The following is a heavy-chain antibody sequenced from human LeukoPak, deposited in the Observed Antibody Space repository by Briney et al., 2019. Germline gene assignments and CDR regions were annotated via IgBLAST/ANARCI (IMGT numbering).Heavy chain of an antibody. V-gene: IGHV1-69*13. J-gene: IGHJ6*02. CDR1: GGAFPSYA. CDR2: VIPIFGTA. Sequence: SGQGSCHASGGAFPSYAISWVRPAPGQGLGWMGGVIPIFGTANYAQKFQGRVTTTADESTSTAYMELSSLRSEDTAVYYCARGDSSTSGGYYYGMDVWGQGTTVTVSS. CDR3: ARGDSSTSGGYYYGMDV. D-gene: IGHD2-2*01.